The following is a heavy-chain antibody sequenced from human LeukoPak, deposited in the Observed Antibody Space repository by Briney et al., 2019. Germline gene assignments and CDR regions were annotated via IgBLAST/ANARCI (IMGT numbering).Heavy chain of an antibody. D-gene: IGHD6-19*01. V-gene: IGHV3-48*03. J-gene: IGHJ4*02. CDR1: GFTFSSYE. CDR2: IISSGSTI. Sequence: PGGSLRLSCAASGFTFSSYEMNWVRQALGKGLEWVSYIISSGSTIYYADSVKGRFTISRDNARNSLYLQMNSLRGEDTAVYYCARGPHPYSSGWYHFDYWGQGTLVTVSS. CDR3: ARGPHPYSSGWYHFDY.